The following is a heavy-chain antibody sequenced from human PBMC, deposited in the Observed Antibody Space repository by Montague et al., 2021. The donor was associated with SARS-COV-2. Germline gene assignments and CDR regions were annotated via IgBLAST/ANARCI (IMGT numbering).Heavy chain of an antibody. D-gene: IGHD3-22*01. V-gene: IGHV4-39*07. CDR3: ARDGFDCDRSGPSNFDY. Sequence: SETLSLTCTVSVGSISSNNCYWGWIRQPPGKALQWIGSIYYSGSTYYNPSLKSRVTMSVDTSENQFSLKLSSVTAADTAVYYCARDGFDCDRSGPSNFDYWGQGTLVTVSS. J-gene: IGHJ4*02. CDR2: IYYSGST. CDR1: VGSISSNNCY.